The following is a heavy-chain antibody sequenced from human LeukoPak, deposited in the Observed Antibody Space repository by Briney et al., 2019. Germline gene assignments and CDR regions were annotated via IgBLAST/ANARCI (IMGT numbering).Heavy chain of an antibody. CDR3: ARLLLNYDILTGLDAFDI. Sequence: SETLSLTCTVSGGSISSSSYYWGWIRQPPGKGLEWIGSIYYSGSTYYNPSLKSRVTISVDTSKNQFSLKLSSVTAADTAVYYCARLLLNYDILTGLDAFDIWGQGTMVTVSS. CDR1: GGSISSSSYY. CDR2: IYYSGST. D-gene: IGHD3-9*01. J-gene: IGHJ3*02. V-gene: IGHV4-39*01.